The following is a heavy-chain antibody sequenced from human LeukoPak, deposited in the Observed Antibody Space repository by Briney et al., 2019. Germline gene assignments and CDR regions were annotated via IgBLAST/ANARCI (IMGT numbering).Heavy chain of an antibody. CDR1: GYTFTGYF. D-gene: IGHD6-13*01. CDR3: ATDSSSWQRYYYYYYYMDV. V-gene: IGHV1-2*02. Sequence: ASVKVSCKASGYTFTGYFMHWVRQAPGQGLEWMGWINPNSGGTNYAQKFHGRVTMTRDTSISTAYMELSRLRSDDTAVYYCATDSSSWQRYYYYYYYMDVWGKGTTVTVSS. J-gene: IGHJ6*03. CDR2: INPNSGGT.